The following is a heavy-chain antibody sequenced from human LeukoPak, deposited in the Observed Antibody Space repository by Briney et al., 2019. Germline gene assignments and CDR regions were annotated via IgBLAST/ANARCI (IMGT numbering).Heavy chain of an antibody. CDR2: IYTSGST. J-gene: IGHJ5*02. V-gene: IGHV4-61*02. CDR1: GGSISSGSYY. CDR3: ARALRGGEYYELNWFDP. D-gene: IGHD3-22*01. Sequence: ASQTLSLTCTVSGGSISSGSYYWSWIRQPAGKGLEWIGRIYTSGSTNYNPSLKSRVTISVDTSKNQFSLKLSSVTAADTAVYYCARALRGGEYYELNWFDPWGQGTLVTVSS.